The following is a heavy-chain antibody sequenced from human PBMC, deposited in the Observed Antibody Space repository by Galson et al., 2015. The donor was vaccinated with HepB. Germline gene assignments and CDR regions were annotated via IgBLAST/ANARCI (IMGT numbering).Heavy chain of an antibody. CDR3: ARERIQPYYFDY. J-gene: IGHJ4*02. CDR2: IIPIFGTA. D-gene: IGHD5-18*01. Sequence: SVKVSCKASGGTFSSYAISWVRQAPGQGLEWMGGIIPIFGTANYAQKFQGRVTITADESTSTAYMELSSLRSEDTAMYYCARERIQPYYFDYWGQGTLVTVSS. V-gene: IGHV1-69*13. CDR1: GGTFSSYA.